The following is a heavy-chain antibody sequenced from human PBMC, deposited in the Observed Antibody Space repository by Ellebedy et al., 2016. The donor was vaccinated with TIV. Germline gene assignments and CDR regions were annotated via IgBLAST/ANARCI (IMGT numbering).Heavy chain of an antibody. CDR3: ATDGSHGDYVFPRHAFEM. V-gene: IGHV3-7*01. CDR2: INQDGSEK. Sequence: GESLKISCAASGFSFSSYAMNWVRQAPGKGLEWVANINQDGSEKYYVDSVKGRFTISRDNAKNSLYLQMNSLTFDDTAVYYCATDGSHGDYVFPRHAFEMWGLGTMVTVSS. J-gene: IGHJ3*02. CDR1: GFSFSSYA. D-gene: IGHD4-17*01.